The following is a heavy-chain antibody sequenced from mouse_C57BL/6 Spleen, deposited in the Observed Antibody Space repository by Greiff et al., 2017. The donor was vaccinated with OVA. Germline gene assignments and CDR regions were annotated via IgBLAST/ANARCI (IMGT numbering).Heavy chain of an antibody. CDR1: GFTFSSYA. J-gene: IGHJ2*01. CDR3: TRDGGWLPYFDY. D-gene: IGHD2-3*01. Sequence: EVKLVESGAGLVKPGGSLKLSCAASGFTFSSYAMSWVRQTPEKRLEWVAYISSGGDYIYYADTVKGRFTISRDNARNTLYLQMSSLKSEDTAMYYCTRDGGWLPYFDYWGQGTTLTVSS. V-gene: IGHV5-9-1*02. CDR2: ISSGGDYI.